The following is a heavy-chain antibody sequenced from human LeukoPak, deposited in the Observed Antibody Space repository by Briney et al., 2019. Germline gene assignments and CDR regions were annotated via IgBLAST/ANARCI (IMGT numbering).Heavy chain of an antibody. CDR2: IYYSGST. V-gene: IGHV4-59*01. J-gene: IGHJ2*01. Sequence: SETLSLTCTVSGGSISSYYWSWIRQPPGKGLEWIGYIYYSGSTNYNPSLKSRVTISVDTSKNQFSLKLSSVTAADTAVYYCARGIVTSNYDPWGYFDLWGRGTLVTVSS. CDR3: ARGIVTSNYDPWGYFDL. CDR1: GGSISSYY. D-gene: IGHD4-11*01.